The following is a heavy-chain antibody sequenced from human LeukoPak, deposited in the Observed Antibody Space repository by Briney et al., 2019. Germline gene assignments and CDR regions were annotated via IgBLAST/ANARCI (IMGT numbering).Heavy chain of an antibody. CDR3: ATTPRNYYDSSGYTGFSLDP. Sequence: SETLSLTCAVYGGSFSGYYWSWIRQPPGKGLEWIGEINHSGSTNYNPSLKSRVTISVDTSKNQFSLKLSSVTAADTAVYYCATTPRNYYDSSGYTGFSLDPWGQGTLVTVSS. CDR1: GGSFSGYY. J-gene: IGHJ5*02. CDR2: INHSGST. V-gene: IGHV4-34*01. D-gene: IGHD3-22*01.